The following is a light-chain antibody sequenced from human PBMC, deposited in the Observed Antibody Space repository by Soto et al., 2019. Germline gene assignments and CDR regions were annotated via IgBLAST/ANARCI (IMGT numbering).Light chain of an antibody. CDR3: QQRSNWRVT. CDR2: DAS. J-gene: IGKJ5*01. CDR1: QSVSSY. Sequence: EIVLTQSPATLSFSPGESSTISCRASQSVSSYLAWYQQKPGQAPRLLIYDASNRATGIPARFSGSGSGTDFTLTISSLEPEDFAVYYCQQRSNWRVTFGQGTRLEIK. V-gene: IGKV3-11*01.